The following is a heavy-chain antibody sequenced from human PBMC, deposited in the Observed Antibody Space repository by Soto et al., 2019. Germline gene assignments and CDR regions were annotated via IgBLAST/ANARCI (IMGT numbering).Heavy chain of an antibody. CDR1: GGTFSSHA. Sequence: QVQLVQSGAEVKKPGSSVKVSCKASGGTFSSHAISWVRQAPGQGLEWMGGIIPFFKATNYAQKFQGRVTITADVPTSTAYMDRYSLRSEDSAVYYCARDVPLNYYDGTFSYYAMDVWGQGTTVTVSS. D-gene: IGHD3-16*01. J-gene: IGHJ6*02. V-gene: IGHV1-69*01. CDR2: IIPFFKAT. CDR3: ARDVPLNYYDGTFSYYAMDV.